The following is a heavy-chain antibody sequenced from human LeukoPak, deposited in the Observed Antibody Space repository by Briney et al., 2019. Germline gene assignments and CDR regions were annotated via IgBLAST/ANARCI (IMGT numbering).Heavy chain of an antibody. CDR3: ARFAVTPYYFDY. CDR1: GYTFTSYG. Sequence: ASVKVSCKASGYTFTSYGISWVRQAPGQGLEWMGWISAYNGNTNYAQKLQGRVTMTTDTSTSTAYMELRSLRSVDTAVYYCARFAVTPYYFDYWGQGTLVTVSS. CDR2: ISAYNGNT. J-gene: IGHJ4*02. V-gene: IGHV1-18*01. D-gene: IGHD4-17*01.